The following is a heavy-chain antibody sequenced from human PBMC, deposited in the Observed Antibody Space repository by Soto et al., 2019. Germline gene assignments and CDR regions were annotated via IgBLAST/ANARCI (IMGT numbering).Heavy chain of an antibody. D-gene: IGHD2-2*01. CDR3: AKDQRSREWYFDL. CDR1: GFTFSSYA. CDR2: ISSSGGST. J-gene: IGHJ2*01. Sequence: EVQLLESGGGLVQPGGSLRLSCAASGFTFSSYAMSWVRQAPGKGLEWVSAISSSGGSTYYADSVKGRFTISRDNSKNTLYLQMNSLRAEDTAVYYCAKDQRSREWYFDLWGRGTLVTVSS. V-gene: IGHV3-23*01.